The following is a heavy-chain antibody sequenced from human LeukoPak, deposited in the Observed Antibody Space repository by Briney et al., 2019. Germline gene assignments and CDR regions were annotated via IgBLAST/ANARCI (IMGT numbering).Heavy chain of an antibody. CDR1: GYSFTSYW. CDR2: IYPGYSDT. CDR3: ARRPYCSSTSCYQIGNFDY. J-gene: IGHJ4*02. D-gene: IGHD2-2*01. V-gene: IGHV5-51*01. Sequence: RGESLKISCKGSGYSFTSYWIGWVRQIPGKGLEWIGIIYPGYSDTRYSTSFQGQVTLSPDKSISTAYLQWSSLKASDTAMYYCARRPYCSSTSCYQIGNFDYWGQGTLVTVSS.